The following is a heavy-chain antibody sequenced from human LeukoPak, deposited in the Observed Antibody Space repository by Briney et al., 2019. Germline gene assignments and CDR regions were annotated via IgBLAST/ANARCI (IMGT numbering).Heavy chain of an antibody. V-gene: IGHV3-30*03. D-gene: IGHD6-13*01. CDR2: ISYDGSNK. CDR1: GFTFSSYG. CDR3: ASGTLAAAGTD. Sequence: GGSLRLSCAASGFTFSSYGMHWVRQAPGKGLEWVAVISYDGSNKYYADSVKGRFTISRDNSKNTLYLQMNSLRAEDTAVYYCASGTLAAAGTDWGQGTLVTVSS. J-gene: IGHJ4*02.